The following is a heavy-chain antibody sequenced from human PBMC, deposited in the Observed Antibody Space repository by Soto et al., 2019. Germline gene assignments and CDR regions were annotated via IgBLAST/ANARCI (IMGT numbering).Heavy chain of an antibody. Sequence: QVQLVQSGAEVKKPGSSVKVSCKASGRTLSSYTISWVRQAPGQRLAWTGGIIPIFGTANYAQKFQGRVTITADESTSTAYMELSRLRSEDTAVYYCARGNHRWLQLWYFDLWGRGTLVTVSS. J-gene: IGHJ2*01. CDR1: GRTLSSYT. CDR3: ARGNHRWLQLWYFDL. CDR2: IIPIFGTA. D-gene: IGHD5-12*01. V-gene: IGHV1-69*12.